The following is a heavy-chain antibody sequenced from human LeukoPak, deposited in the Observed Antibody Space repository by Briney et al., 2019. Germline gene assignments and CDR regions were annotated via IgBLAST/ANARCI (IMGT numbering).Heavy chain of an antibody. J-gene: IGHJ5*02. D-gene: IGHD5-24*01. CDR1: GFTFSSND. CDR3: ARNYLGLT. Sequence: GGSLRLTCAACGFTFSSNDMHWVRQTPGAGLEWVAAVSSDGSNKYYADSVKGRFAISRDNSKNTLYLQMNSLRADDTAVFYCARNYLGLTWGRGNLVTVPS. V-gene: IGHV3-30*09. CDR2: VSSDGSNK.